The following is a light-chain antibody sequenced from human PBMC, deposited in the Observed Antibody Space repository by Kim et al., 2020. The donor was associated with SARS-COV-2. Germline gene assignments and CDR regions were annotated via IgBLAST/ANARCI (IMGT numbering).Light chain of an antibody. CDR3: NSRDSSGYHHYV. Sequence: SSELTQDPAVSVALGQTVRITCQGDSLRSYYASWYQQKPGQAPVLVIYGKNNRPSGIPDRFSGSSSGNTASLTITGAQADDEADYYCNSRDSSGYHHYVF. V-gene: IGLV3-19*01. J-gene: IGLJ1*01. CDR1: SLRSYY. CDR2: GKN.